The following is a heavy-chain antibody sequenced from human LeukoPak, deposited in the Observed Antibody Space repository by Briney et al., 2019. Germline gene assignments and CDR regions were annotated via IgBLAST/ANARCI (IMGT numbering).Heavy chain of an antibody. D-gene: IGHD5-12*01. V-gene: IGHV3-15*01. CDR1: GFTFSNAW. CDR2: IKSKTDGGTT. J-gene: IGHJ4*02. Sequence: GGSLRLSCAASGFTFSNAWMSWARQAPGKGLEWVGRIKSKTDGGTTDYAAPVKGRFTISRDDSKNTLYLQMNSLKTEDTAVYYCTTPTVGYDYVFDYWGQGTLVTVSS. CDR3: TTPTVGYDYVFDY.